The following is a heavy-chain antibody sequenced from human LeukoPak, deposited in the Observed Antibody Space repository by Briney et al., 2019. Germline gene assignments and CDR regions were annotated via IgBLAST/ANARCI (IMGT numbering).Heavy chain of an antibody. D-gene: IGHD6-13*01. CDR3: ARASPAAGLKTDY. V-gene: IGHV4-34*01. J-gene: IGHJ4*02. Sequence: SETPSLTCAVYGGSFSGYYWSWIRQPPGKGLEWIGEINHSGSTNYNPSLKSRVTISVDTSKNQFSLKLSSVTAADTAVYYCARASPAAGLKTDYWGQGTLVTVSS. CDR2: INHSGST. CDR1: GGSFSGYY.